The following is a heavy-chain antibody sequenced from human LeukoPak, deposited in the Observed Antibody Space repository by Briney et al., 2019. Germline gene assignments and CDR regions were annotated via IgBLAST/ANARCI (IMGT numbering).Heavy chain of an antibody. J-gene: IGHJ4*02. CDR3: ARGYCSGGSCPNFDY. V-gene: IGHV4-59*01. D-gene: IGHD2-15*01. CDR2: IHLSGST. CDR1: GGSISSYY. Sequence: SETLSLTCTVSGGSISSYYWSWIRQPPGKGLEYIGYIHLSGSTNYNPSLRSRVTISRDTSKNQFSLKLTSVTAAGTAVYYCARGYCSGGSCPNFDYWGQGTLVTVSS.